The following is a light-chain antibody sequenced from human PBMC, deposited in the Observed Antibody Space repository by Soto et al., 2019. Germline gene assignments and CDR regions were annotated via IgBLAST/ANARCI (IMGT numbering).Light chain of an antibody. CDR2: KAS. V-gene: IGKV1-5*03. CDR3: QKYDSSST. J-gene: IGKJ4*02. CDR1: QNIRSW. Sequence: DIQMTQSPSTLSASVGDRVTITCRASQNIRSWLAWYQQKPGKAPRLLIYKASSLESGVPSRFSGSGSGTEFTLTISSLQPDDSATYYCQKYDSSSTLGGGTKVDIK.